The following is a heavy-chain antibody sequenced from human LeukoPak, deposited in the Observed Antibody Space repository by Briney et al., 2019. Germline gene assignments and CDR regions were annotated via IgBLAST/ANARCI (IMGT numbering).Heavy chain of an antibody. CDR1: GGSVRRGNYY. V-gene: IGHV4-61*02. Sequence: TLSLTCTVSGGSVRRGNYYWTWIRQPAGSGLEWIGRIYTSGTTDYNPSLRTRVTISVDASRNQFSLNLSSVTAADTAVYYCARQPYSRRGYFQHWGQGTLVTVSS. J-gene: IGHJ1*01. CDR2: IYTSGTT. D-gene: IGHD6-13*01. CDR3: ARQPYSRRGYFQH.